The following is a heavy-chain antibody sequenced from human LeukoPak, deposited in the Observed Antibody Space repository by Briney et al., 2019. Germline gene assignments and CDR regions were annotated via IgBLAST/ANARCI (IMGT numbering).Heavy chain of an antibody. CDR2: INSDGFST. D-gene: IGHD6-13*01. J-gene: IGHJ3*01. CDR3: AKEVATSGAGVFDV. CDR1: GFTFSSFW. V-gene: IGHV3-74*01. Sequence: PGGSLRLSCAASGFTFSSFWIHWVRQVPGKGLVWVSRINSDGFSTSYAGSVKGRFTISRDNSKNTLYLQMNSLRAEDTAVYYCAKEVATSGAGVFDVWGQGTMVTVSS.